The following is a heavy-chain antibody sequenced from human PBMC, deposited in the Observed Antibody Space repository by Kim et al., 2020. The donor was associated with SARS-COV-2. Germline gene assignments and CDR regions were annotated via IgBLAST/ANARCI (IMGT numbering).Heavy chain of an antibody. Sequence: YAQKFQGRVTMTRNTSISTAYMELSSLRSEDTAVYYCARGHIAVAADPDYWGQGTLVTVSS. V-gene: IGHV1-8*01. D-gene: IGHD6-19*01. J-gene: IGHJ4*02. CDR3: ARGHIAVAADPDY.